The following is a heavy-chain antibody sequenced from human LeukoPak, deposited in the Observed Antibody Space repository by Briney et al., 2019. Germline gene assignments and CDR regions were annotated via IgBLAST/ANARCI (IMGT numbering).Heavy chain of an antibody. CDR2: IIYNGRT. CDR3: AEWGYYYDSSAYVAPTDDS. J-gene: IGHJ4*02. Sequence: PSETLSLTCTVSGGSISTYYWTWIRQPPGKGLEWIGYIIYNGRTDYNPSLKSRVTISLDTSKNQFSLKLSSVTAADTAVYYCAEWGYYYDSSAYVAPTDDSWGQGTLVTVSS. D-gene: IGHD3-22*01. CDR1: GGSISTYY. V-gene: IGHV4-59*01.